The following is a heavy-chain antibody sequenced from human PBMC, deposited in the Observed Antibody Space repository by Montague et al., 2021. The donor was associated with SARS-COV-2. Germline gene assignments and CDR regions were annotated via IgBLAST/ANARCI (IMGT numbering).Heavy chain of an antibody. CDR3: ARNYGTRRPFDY. D-gene: IGHD4-17*01. CDR2: IDWDDDK. CDR1: GFSLSTSGMC. J-gene: IGHJ4*02. Sequence: PALVKPTQTLTLTCTFSGFSLSTSGMCVSWIRQPPGKALEWLARIDWDDDKYYSTSLKTRLTISKDTSKNQVALTMTNMDPVDTATYYCARNYGTRRPFDYWGQGTLVTVSS. V-gene: IGHV2-70*11.